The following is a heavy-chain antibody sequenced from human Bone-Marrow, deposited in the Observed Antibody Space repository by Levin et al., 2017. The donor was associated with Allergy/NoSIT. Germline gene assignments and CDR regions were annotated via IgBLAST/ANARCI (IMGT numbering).Heavy chain of an antibody. D-gene: IGHD2-8*01. V-gene: IGHV4-34*01. CDR1: GGSFSGYY. Sequence: SETLSLTCAVYGGSFSGYYWSWISQPPGKGLEWIGEINHSGSTNYNPSLKSRVTISVDTSKNQFSLKLSSVTAADTSFYYCARGTTWLLVLGYCGQGTLVPVSS. CDR3: ARGTTWLLVLGY. CDR2: INHSGST. J-gene: IGHJ4*02.